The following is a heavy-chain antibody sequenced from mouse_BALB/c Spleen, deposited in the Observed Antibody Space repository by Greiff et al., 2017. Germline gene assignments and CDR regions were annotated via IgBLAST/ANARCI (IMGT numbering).Heavy chain of an antibody. CDR1: GYSITSDYA. CDR2: ISYSGST. V-gene: IGHV3-2*02. CDR3: ARSGYGGFDY. Sequence: EVQGVESGPGLVKPSQSLSLTCTVTGYSITSDYAWNWIRQFPGNKLEWMGYISYSGSTSYNPSLKSRISITRDTSKNQFFLQLNSVTTEDTATYYCARSGYGGFDYWGQGTTLTVSS. J-gene: IGHJ2*01. D-gene: IGHD1-1*02.